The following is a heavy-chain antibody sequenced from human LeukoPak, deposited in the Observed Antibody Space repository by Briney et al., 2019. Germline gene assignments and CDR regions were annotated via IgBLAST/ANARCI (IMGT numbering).Heavy chain of an antibody. J-gene: IGHJ5*02. CDR1: GGSISSSNW. CDR2: SYHSGST. D-gene: IGHD3-3*02. V-gene: IGHV4-4*02. CDR3: ARAGLGLVLAPYNWFDP. Sequence: SETLSLTCAVSGGSISSSNWWSWVRQPPGKGLEWIGESYHSGSTYYNPSLKSRVTISVDKSKNQFSLKLSSVTAADTAVYYCARAGLGLVLAPYNWFDPWGQGTVVTVSS.